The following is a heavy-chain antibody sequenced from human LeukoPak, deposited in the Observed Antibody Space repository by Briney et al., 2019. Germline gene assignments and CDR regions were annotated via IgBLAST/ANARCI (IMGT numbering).Heavy chain of an antibody. CDR1: GYSISSGYY. D-gene: IGHD6-19*01. V-gene: IGHV4-38-2*02. J-gene: IGHJ6*03. CDR3: ARGGEAVAGTDYYYYMDV. CDR2: IYHSGST. Sequence: PSETLSLTCTVSGYSISSGYYWGWIRQPPGKGLEWIGSIYHSGSTYYNPSLKSRVTISVDTSKNQFSLKLSSVTAADTAVYYCARGGEAVAGTDYYYYMDVWGKGTTVTVSS.